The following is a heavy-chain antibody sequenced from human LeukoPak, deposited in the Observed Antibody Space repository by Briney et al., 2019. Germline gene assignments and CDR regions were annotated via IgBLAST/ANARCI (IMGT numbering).Heavy chain of an antibody. J-gene: IGHJ4*02. CDR1: GFTFSSYG. V-gene: IGHV3-21*01. Sequence: GGSLRLSCAASGFTFSSYGMHWVRQAPGKGLEWVSSISSSSSYIYYADSVKGRFTISRDNAKNSLYLQMDSLRAEDTAVYYCARGPDYGDYQYYFDYWGQGTLVTVSS. CDR2: ISSSSSYI. CDR3: ARGPDYGDYQYYFDY. D-gene: IGHD4-17*01.